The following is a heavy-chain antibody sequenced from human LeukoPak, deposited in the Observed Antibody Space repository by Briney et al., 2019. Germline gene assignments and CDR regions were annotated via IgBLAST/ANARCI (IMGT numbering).Heavy chain of an antibody. CDR1: GYTFTDDG. J-gene: IGHJ4*02. CDR2: ISGSNGNT. Sequence: GASVKVSCKASGYTFTDDGVSWVRQAPGQGLEWMGWISGSNGNTNYEQKVQRRVTMTTDTSTSTAYMELRSLRSDDAAVYYCARAGATLTRLFDFWGQGTLVTVSS. D-gene: IGHD4-11*01. V-gene: IGHV1-18*01. CDR3: ARAGATLTRLFDF.